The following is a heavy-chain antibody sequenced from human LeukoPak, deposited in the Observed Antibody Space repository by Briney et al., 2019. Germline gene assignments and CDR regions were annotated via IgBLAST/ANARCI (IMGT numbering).Heavy chain of an antibody. CDR2: ISAYNGNT. CDR3: ARRHSSGWFPTDYYYYMDV. CDR1: RGTFSSYT. V-gene: IGHV1-18*01. J-gene: IGHJ6*03. D-gene: IGHD6-19*01. Sequence: AASVKVSCKASRGTFSSYTISWVRQAPGQGLEWMGWISAYNGNTNYAQKLQGRVTMTTDTSTSTAYMELRSLRSDDTAVYYCARRHSSGWFPTDYYYYMDVWGKGTTVTVSS.